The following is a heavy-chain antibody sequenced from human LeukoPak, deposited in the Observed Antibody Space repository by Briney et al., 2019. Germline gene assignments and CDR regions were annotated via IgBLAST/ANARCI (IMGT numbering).Heavy chain of an antibody. CDR1: GFTFSSYA. Sequence: PGGSLRLSCAASGFTFSSYAMHWVRQAPGKGLEYVPAISSNGGSTYYANSVKGRFTISRDNSKNTLYLQMGSLRAEGMAVYYCARGYDFWSGYWSHSDYWGQGTLVTVSS. J-gene: IGHJ4*02. D-gene: IGHD3-3*01. CDR3: ARGYDFWSGYWSHSDY. V-gene: IGHV3-64*01. CDR2: ISSNGGST.